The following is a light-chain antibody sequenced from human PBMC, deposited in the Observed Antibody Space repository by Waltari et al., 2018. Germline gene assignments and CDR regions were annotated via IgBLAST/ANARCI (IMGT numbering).Light chain of an antibody. V-gene: IGLV3-25*03. CDR2: KES. CDR1: ALPKQY. CDR3: QSADSSGTHVV. J-gene: IGLJ2*01. Sequence: SYELTQPPSVSVSPGQTARITCSGDALPKQYAYWYQQKPGQAPVLGIYKESERPSGIPERFSGSSSGTTVTLTISGVQAEDEADYYCQSADSSGTHVVFGGGTKLTVL.